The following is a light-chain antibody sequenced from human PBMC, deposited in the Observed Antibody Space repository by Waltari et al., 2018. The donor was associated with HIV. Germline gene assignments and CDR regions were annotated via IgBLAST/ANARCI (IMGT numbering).Light chain of an antibody. Sequence: QPVLTQPPSASGTPGQRVTISCSGSSSNIATTTVHWYPQFPGTTPKVVIYSRNQRPSGVPDRFSGARSGTSASLAISGLQSEDEAHYYCAAWDDSLDGYVFGPGTEVTVL. CDR2: SRN. J-gene: IGLJ1*01. CDR1: SSNIATTT. V-gene: IGLV1-44*01. CDR3: AAWDDSLDGYV.